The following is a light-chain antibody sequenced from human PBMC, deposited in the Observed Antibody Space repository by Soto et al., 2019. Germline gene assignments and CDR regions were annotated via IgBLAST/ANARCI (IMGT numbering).Light chain of an antibody. CDR1: SSDVGGSGL. V-gene: IGLV2-23*01. Sequence: QSVLTQPPSVSGSPGQSITISCTGTSSDVGGSGLVSWYQFHPGKAPKLLIFEGFKRPSGVSNRFSGSKSGSTASLTISGLRAEDEADYYCCSYAGRSTWDVVFGGGTKVTVL. CDR3: CSYAGRSTWDVV. J-gene: IGLJ2*01. CDR2: EGF.